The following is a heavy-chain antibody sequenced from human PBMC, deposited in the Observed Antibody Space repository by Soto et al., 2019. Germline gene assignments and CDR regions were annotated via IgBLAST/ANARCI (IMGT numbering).Heavy chain of an antibody. J-gene: IGHJ6*02. V-gene: IGHV4-39*01. CDR2: IYYSGKT. CDR3: ARLQGYCIRSSCTGYYAMDV. D-gene: IGHD2-2*01. CDR1: SGSISSSDYT. Sequence: SETLSLTCTISSGSISSSDYTWGWIRQPPGKGLEWIGSIYYSGKTYYNPSLNSRITVSVDTSKNQFSLNLSSVTAADTAVYYCARLQGYCIRSSCTGYYAMDVWGQGTKVTVS.